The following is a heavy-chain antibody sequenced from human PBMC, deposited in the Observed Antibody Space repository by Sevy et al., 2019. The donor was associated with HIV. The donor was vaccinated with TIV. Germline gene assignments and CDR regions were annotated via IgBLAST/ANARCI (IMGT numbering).Heavy chain of an antibody. Sequence: GGSLRLSCTASGFTFTTYAMSWVRQAPGKGLEWVSSISVSGGTTYYADSVKGRFTISRDNAKNSLYLQMNSLRAEDTAVYYCARDPTYYDYIWGSYLDYWGQGTLVTTSS. CDR3: ARDPTYYDYIWGSYLDY. V-gene: IGHV3-23*01. CDR2: ISVSGGTT. D-gene: IGHD3-16*02. J-gene: IGHJ4*02. CDR1: GFTFTTYA.